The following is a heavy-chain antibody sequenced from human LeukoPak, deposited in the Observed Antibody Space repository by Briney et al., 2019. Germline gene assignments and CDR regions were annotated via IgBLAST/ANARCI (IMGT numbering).Heavy chain of an antibody. CDR1: GGSISSGDYY. CDR3: ARGYSGYDFFDF. CDR2: IYYSGST. V-gene: IGHV4-30-4*01. Sequence: SETLSLTCTVSGGSISSGDYYWSWLRQPPGKGLEWIGYIYYSGSTYYSPSLMSRVPISVDTSKNQFSLQLSSVTAADTAVYYCARGYSGYDFFDFWGQGTLVTVSS. J-gene: IGHJ4*02. D-gene: IGHD5-12*01.